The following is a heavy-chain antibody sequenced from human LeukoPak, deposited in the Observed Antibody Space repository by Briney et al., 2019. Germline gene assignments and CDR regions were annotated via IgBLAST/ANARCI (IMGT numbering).Heavy chain of an antibody. CDR1: GYTFTSYD. D-gene: IGHD3-10*01. V-gene: IGHV1-8*01. Sequence: ASVKVSCKASGYTFTSYDINWVRQATGQGLEWMGWMNPNSGNTGYAQKFQGRVTMTRNTSISTAYMELSGLRSEDTAVYYCARTRLGFGEFLVDPWGQGTLVTVSS. CDR3: ARTRLGFGEFLVDP. CDR2: MNPNSGNT. J-gene: IGHJ5*02.